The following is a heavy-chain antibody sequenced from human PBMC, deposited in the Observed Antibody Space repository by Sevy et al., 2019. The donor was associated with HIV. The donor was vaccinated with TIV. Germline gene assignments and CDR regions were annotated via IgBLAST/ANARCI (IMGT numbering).Heavy chain of an antibody. Sequence: GGSLRLSCAASGFAFSSHWMHWVHQVPGKGLVWVSRINSDGGSTGYMDSVKGRFTISRDNAKKTLYLQMNSLRAEDTAIYYCVRGTAGTFDLWGPGDLLTVSS. CDR2: INSDGGST. CDR3: VRGTAGTFDL. CDR1: GFAFSSHW. V-gene: IGHV3-74*01. J-gene: IGHJ4*02. D-gene: IGHD1-1*01.